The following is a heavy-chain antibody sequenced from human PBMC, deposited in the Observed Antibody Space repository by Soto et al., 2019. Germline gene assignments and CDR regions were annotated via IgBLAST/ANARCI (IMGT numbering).Heavy chain of an antibody. CDR2: IYYSGST. Sequence: PSETLSLTCTVSGVSVSSGSYYCSWIRQPPWKGLEWIGYIYYSGSTNYNPSLKSRVTISVDTSKNQFSLKLSSVTAADTAVYYCARGGGDYDFWSGYFSTFGDSYYGMEVWGQGTTVTVSS. CDR1: GVSVSSGSYY. D-gene: IGHD3-3*01. V-gene: IGHV4-61*01. CDR3: ARGGGDYDFWSGYFSTFGDSYYGMEV. J-gene: IGHJ6*01.